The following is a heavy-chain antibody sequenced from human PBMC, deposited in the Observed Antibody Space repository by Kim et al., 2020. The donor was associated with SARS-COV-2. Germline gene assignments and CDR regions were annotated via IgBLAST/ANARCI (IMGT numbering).Heavy chain of an antibody. D-gene: IGHD2-2*03. V-gene: IGHV4-31*02. Sequence: SRVTISVDTSKNQFSLKLSSVTAADTAVYYCARGGTMDIVVVPAAFPLDYWGQGTLVTVSS. CDR3: ARGGTMDIVVVPAAFPLDY. J-gene: IGHJ4*02.